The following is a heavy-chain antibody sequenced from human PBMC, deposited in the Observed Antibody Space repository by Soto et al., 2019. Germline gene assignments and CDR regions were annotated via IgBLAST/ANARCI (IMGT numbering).Heavy chain of an antibody. V-gene: IGHV1-46*01. CDR2: INPSGGST. D-gene: IGHD6-19*01. Sequence: VSVKACSKASGYTFTSYYRQWVRQATGKGLEWMGIINPSGGSTSYAQKFQGRVTMTRDTSTSTVYMELSSLRSEDTAVYYCARLAVAGKPFDYWGQGTLVTVSS. CDR1: GYTFTSYY. J-gene: IGHJ4*02. CDR3: ARLAVAGKPFDY.